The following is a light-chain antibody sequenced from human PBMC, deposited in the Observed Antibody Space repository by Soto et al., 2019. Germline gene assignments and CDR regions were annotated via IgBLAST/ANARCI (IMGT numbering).Light chain of an antibody. V-gene: IGKV1-5*01. Sequence: DIQMTQSPSTLSASVGDGVTITCRASQSIGTWLAWYQQKPGKAPKVLIYDVSTLKSGVPSRFSGSGSGTEFTLTISSLQPDDFTTYYCQQYNSYSTFGQGTKVDIK. J-gene: IGKJ1*01. CDR1: QSIGTW. CDR2: DVS. CDR3: QQYNSYST.